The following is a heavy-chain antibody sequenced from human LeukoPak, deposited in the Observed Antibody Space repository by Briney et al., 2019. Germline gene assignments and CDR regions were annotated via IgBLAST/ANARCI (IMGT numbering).Heavy chain of an antibody. D-gene: IGHD1-26*01. CDR1: GDSISSSNW. Sequence: PSETLSLTCAVSGDSISSSNWWSWVRQPPGKGLEWIGEIYHSGSTNSNPSLKSRVTISVDTSKNQFSLKLNSVTAADTAVYYCTSLLKVGDPKGGAFDYWGQGTLVTVSS. CDR2: IYHSGST. J-gene: IGHJ4*02. CDR3: TSLLKVGDPKGGAFDY. V-gene: IGHV4-4*02.